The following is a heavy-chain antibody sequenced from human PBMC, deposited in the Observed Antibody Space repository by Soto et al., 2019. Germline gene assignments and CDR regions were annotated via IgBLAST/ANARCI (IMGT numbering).Heavy chain of an antibody. J-gene: IGHJ5*02. V-gene: IGHV1-18*04. CDR2: ISAYNGNT. CDR3: ARSSPSQYSSWFRFDP. D-gene: IGHD6-13*01. CDR1: GYTFTDYY. Sequence: AASVKVSCKTSGYTFTDYYVHWVRQAPGQGLEWMGWISAYNGNTNYAQKRQGRVTMTTDTSTSTAYMELRSLRSDDTAVYYCARSSPSQYSSWFRFDPWGQGTLVTVSS.